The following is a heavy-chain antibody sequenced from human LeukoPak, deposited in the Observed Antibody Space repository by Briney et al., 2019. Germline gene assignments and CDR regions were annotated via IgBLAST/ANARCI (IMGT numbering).Heavy chain of an antibody. J-gene: IGHJ4*02. CDR3: ARGLVVVPAAMRY. CDR2: INSEGSST. V-gene: IGHV3-74*01. D-gene: IGHD2-2*01. CDR1: GFPYSRYW. Sequence: GGSLSLLCAASGFPYSRYWVHWAREAPGKGRVWVSRINSEGSSTSYADSVKGRFTLSRDNAKNTLYLQMNSLRAEDTAVYYCARGLVVVPAAMRYWGQGTLVTVSS.